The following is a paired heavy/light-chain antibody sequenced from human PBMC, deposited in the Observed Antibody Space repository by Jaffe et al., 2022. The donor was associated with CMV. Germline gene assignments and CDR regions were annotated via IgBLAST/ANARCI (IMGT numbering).Light chain of an antibody. J-gene: IGKJ3*01. V-gene: IGKV1-6*01. CDR2: AAS. Sequence: AIQMTQSPSSLSASVGDRVTITCRASQGIRNDLGWYQQKPGKAPKLLIYAASSLQSGVPSRFSGSGSGTDFTLTISSLQPEDFATYYCLQDYNYPLTFGPGTKVDIK. CDR1: QGIRND. CDR3: LQDYNYPLT.
Heavy chain of an antibody. CDR2: INHSGST. CDR1: GGSFSGYY. J-gene: IGHJ6*02. D-gene: IGHD3-3*01. CDR3: ARMRVFGVVIHSGSYGMDV. V-gene: IGHV4-34*01. Sequence: QVQLQQWGAGLLKPSETLSLTCAVYGGSFSGYYWSWIRQPPGKGLEWIGEINHSGSTNYNPSLKSRVTISVDTSKNQFSLKLSSVTAADTAVYYCARMRVFGVVIHSGSYGMDVWGQGTTVTVSS.